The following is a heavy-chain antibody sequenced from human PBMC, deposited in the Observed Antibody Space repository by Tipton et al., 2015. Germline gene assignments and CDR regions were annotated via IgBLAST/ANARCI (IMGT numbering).Heavy chain of an antibody. Sequence: TLSLTCDVSGYSISSGYYWGWIRQPPGKGLEWIGSISHSGNTYYNPSLKSRVTMSRDTSKNQFSLKLTSVTAADTAVYYCARHVSFYYDTHGSDALDIWAQGTMVTVSS. CDR1: GYSISSGYY. D-gene: IGHD3-22*01. CDR2: ISHSGNT. J-gene: IGHJ3*02. CDR3: ARHVSFYYDTHGSDALDI. V-gene: IGHV4-38-2*01.